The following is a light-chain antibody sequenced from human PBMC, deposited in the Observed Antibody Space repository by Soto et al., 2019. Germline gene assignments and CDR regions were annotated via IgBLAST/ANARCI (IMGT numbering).Light chain of an antibody. CDR3: SSYTGSSIRL. J-gene: IGLJ1*01. Sequence: QSALTQPASVSGSPGQSITISCTGTSSDIGAYNYVSWYQQHPDKAPKLMIYEVSNRPSGVSNRFSGSKSGNTASLTISGLQAEDEADYYCSSYTGSSIRLFGTGTKVTVL. V-gene: IGLV2-14*01. CDR2: EVS. CDR1: SSDIGAYNY.